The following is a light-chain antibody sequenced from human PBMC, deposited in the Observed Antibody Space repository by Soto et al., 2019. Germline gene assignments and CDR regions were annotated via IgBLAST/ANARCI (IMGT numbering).Light chain of an antibody. V-gene: IGLV1-40*01. J-gene: IGLJ1*01. CDR2: GNM. Sequence: QSVLTQPPSVPGAPGQTVIISCSGSSSNIGAPYDVNWYRQLPGTAPKLLIYGNMNRPSGVPDRFSGSKSGTSASLAITGLQAEDEADYYCQSYDSSLSGYVFGTGTKVTVL. CDR1: SSNIGAPYD. CDR3: QSYDSSLSGYV.